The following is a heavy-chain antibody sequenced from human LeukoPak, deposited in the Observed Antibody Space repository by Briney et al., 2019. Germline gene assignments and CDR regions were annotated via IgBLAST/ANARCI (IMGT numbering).Heavy chain of an antibody. CDR3: AQDISWFAFDI. J-gene: IGHJ3*02. CDR1: GFSFSSYA. CDR2: IGPGGDNK. V-gene: IGHV3-23*01. Sequence: PGGSLRLSCAASGFSFSSYAMSWVRQAPGKGLEWVSGIGPGGDNKYYADSLEGRFTISRDNSKNTVYLQMNSLRAEDTALYYCAQDISWFAFDIWGQGTMVTVSS. D-gene: IGHD3-10*01.